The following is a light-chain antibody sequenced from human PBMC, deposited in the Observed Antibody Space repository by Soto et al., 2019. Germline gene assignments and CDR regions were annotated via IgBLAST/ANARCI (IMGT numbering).Light chain of an antibody. CDR2: STS. CDR1: PGTVTSSFY. Sequence: QAVVTQEPSLTVSQGGKVTLTCASSPGTVTSSFYPNWFQQKPGQPPRSLIYSTSNKYSWTPARFSGSLLGGKAALTLSDVQPEDEADYYCQLYFGATRVFGGGTKLTVL. J-gene: IGLJ3*02. CDR3: QLYFGATRV. V-gene: IGLV7-43*01.